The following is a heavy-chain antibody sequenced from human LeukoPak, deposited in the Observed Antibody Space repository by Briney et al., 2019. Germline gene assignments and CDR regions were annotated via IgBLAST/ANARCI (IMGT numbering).Heavy chain of an antibody. CDR2: ISWNSGSI. Sequence: GGSLRLSCAASGFTFDDYAMHWVRQAPGKGLEWVSGISWNSGSIGYADSVKGRFTISRDNAKNSLYLQMTSLRAEDTGVYYCAKKIDSGSYPLDYWGQGTLVTISS. J-gene: IGHJ4*02. V-gene: IGHV3-9*01. D-gene: IGHD3-10*01. CDR1: GFTFDDYA. CDR3: AKKIDSGSYPLDY.